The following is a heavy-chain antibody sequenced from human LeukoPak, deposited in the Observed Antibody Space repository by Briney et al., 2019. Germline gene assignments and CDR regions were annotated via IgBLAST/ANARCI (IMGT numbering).Heavy chain of an antibody. CDR3: ARGANWGQTGTNWFDP. Sequence: GGSLRLSCAASGFTFSSHGMHWVRQAPDKGLEWVAIIGYGGNKNYAESVKGRFTISRDTSKNTLFLQMNSLGAEDTAVYYCARGANWGQTGTNWFDPWGQGTLVTVSS. V-gene: IGHV3-33*01. D-gene: IGHD1-7*01. CDR2: IGYGGNK. J-gene: IGHJ5*02. CDR1: GFTFSSHG.